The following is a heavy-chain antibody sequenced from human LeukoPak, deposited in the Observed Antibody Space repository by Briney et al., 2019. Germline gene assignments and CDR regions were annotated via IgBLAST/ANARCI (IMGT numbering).Heavy chain of an antibody. V-gene: IGHV4-59*08. CDR2: IYYSGST. CDR3: ARRASYYDMDV. CDR1: GGSINSYY. J-gene: IGHJ6*02. Sequence: SETLSLTCTVSGGSINSYYWSWIRQPPGKGPEWIGYIYYSGSTNYNPSLKSRVTISVDTSKNQFSLKLSSVTAADTAVYYCARRASYYDMDVWGQGTTVTVSS.